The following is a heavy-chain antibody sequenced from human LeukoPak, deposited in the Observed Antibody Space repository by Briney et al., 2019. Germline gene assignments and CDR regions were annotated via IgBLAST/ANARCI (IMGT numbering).Heavy chain of an antibody. CDR1: GFTFSRHW. CDR2: IKKDGREI. Sequence: GGSLRLSCVASGFTFSRHWMAWVRQAPGKGPEWVANIKKDGREIYYMDSVKGRFTISRDNAKNSLYLQMNSLRAEDTAVYYCARRYSTSSVEDFDYWGQGTLVTVSS. CDR3: ARRYSTSSVEDFDY. J-gene: IGHJ4*02. V-gene: IGHV3-7*01. D-gene: IGHD6-6*01.